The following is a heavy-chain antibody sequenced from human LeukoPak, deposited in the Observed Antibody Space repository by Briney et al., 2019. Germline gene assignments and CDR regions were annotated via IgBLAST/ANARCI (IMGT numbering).Heavy chain of an antibody. V-gene: IGHV3-21*01. CDR1: GFTFSSYS. CDR2: ISSSSSYI. D-gene: IGHD5-12*01. CDR3: ARGADSGYENLVY. Sequence: GGSLRLSCAASGFTFSSYSMNWVRQAPGKGLEWVSSISSSSSYIYYADSVKGRFTISRDNAKNSLYLQMNSLRDEDTAVYYCARGADSGYENLVYWGQGTLVTVSS. J-gene: IGHJ4*02.